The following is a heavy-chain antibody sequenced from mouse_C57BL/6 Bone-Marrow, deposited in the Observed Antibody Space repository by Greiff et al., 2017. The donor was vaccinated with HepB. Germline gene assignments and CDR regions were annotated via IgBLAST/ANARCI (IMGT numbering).Heavy chain of an antibody. D-gene: IGHD2-10*02. CDR2: IYPRSGNT. CDR3: ARKERYGNYDY. Sequence: VQGVESGAELARPGASVKLSCKASGYTFTSYGISWVKQRTGQGLEWIGEIYPRSGNTYYNEKFKGKATLTADKSSSTAYMELRSLTSEDSAVYFCARKERYGNYDYWGQGTTLTVS. CDR1: GYTFTSYG. J-gene: IGHJ2*01. V-gene: IGHV1-81*01.